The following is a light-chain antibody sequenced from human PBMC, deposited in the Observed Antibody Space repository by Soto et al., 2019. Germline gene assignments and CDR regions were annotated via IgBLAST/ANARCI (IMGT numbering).Light chain of an antibody. J-gene: IGKJ5*01. CDR1: QVLLYNNTYNY. CDR2: FGS. Sequence: EIVMTQSPLTLPVTPVEPSSIAFSSSQVLLYNNTYNYLAWYVQKPGQSPQLLIYFGSNRAPGVPDRFSGSGSGTDFTLKINRVEAEDVGTYYCMQALQSLTFGQGTRLEI. CDR3: MQALQSLT. V-gene: IGKV2-28*01.